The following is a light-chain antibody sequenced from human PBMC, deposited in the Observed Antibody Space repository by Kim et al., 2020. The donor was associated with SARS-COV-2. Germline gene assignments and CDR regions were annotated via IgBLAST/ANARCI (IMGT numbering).Light chain of an antibody. CDR2: DAS. CDR3: QQYSSSSPWR. V-gene: IGKV1-5*01. J-gene: IGKJ1*01. CDR1: QSISSL. Sequence: SVGDRVTITCRASQSISSLLAWYQQTPGKAPNLLLYDASSLAGGLPSRFSGSGSGTEFTLTISSLQPDDFATYYCQQYSSSSPWRFGQGTKVDIK.